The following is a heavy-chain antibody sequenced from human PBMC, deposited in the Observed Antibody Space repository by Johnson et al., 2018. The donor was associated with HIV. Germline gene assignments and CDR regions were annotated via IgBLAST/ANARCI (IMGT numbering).Heavy chain of an antibody. CDR2: IKQDGSEK. CDR3: AKARVGARGGAFDS. D-gene: IGHD1-26*01. Sequence: MQLVESGGGVVQPGGSLRLSCAASGFTFSSYWMSWVRQAPGKGLEWVANIKQDGSEKYYADYVKGRFTISRDNSKNTLYLQMNSLRAEDTAVYYCAKARVGARGGAFDSGGQGTMVTVSS. V-gene: IGHV3-7*04. J-gene: IGHJ3*02. CDR1: GFTFSSYW.